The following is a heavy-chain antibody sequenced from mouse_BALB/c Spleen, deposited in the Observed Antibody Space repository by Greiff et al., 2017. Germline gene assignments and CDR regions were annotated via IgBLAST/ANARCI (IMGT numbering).Heavy chain of an antibody. CDR3: ARFGNYFDY. CDR1: GYTFTDYW. D-gene: IGHD1-1*02. J-gene: IGHJ2*01. Sequence: QVQLQQSGAELVMPGASVKMSCKASGYTFTDYWMHWVKQRPGQGLEWIGAIDTSDSYTSYNQKFKGKATLTVDESSSTAYMQLSSLTSEDSAVYYCARFGNYFDYWGQGTTLTVSS. V-gene: IGHV1-69*01. CDR2: IDTSDSYT.